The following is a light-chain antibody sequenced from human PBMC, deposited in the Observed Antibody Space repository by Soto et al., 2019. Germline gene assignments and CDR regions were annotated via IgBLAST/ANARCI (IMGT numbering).Light chain of an antibody. CDR2: GAS. Sequence: EIVLTQSPGTLSLSPGERATLSCRASQSISSSYLAWYQQQPGQAPRLLIYGASKRATGSPDRFSGSGSGPDFTLTISRLESEDLAVYYCQQYGSAPAWTFGQGTKVEIK. CDR3: QQYGSAPAWT. CDR1: QSISSSY. V-gene: IGKV3-20*01. J-gene: IGKJ1*01.